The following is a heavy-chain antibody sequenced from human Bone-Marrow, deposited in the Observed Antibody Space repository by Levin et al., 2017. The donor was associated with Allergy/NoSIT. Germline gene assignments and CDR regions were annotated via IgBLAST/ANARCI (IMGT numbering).Heavy chain of an antibody. CDR1: GFIFSDYY. Sequence: GESLKISCEASGFIFSDYYMAWIRQAPRKGLEWVSSMSSTGGTILYADSVKGRFTIARDNDKNVLFLQMTGLTVDDTAVYYCAREGSPAWGQGTLVAVSS. V-gene: IGHV3-11*01. J-gene: IGHJ4*02. CDR2: MSSTGGTI. CDR3: AREGSPA. D-gene: IGHD3-10*01.